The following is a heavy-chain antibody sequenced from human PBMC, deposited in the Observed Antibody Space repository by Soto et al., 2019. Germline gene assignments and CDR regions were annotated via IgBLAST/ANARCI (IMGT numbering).Heavy chain of an antibody. J-gene: IGHJ3*02. V-gene: IGHV3-48*03. CDR2: ISSSGSTI. CDR3: ASSVTTGDAFDI. Sequence: GWSLRLSCAASGFTFSSYEMNWVRQAPGKGLEWVSYISSSGSTIYYADSVKGRFTISRDNAKNSLYLQMNSLRAEDTAVYYCASSVTTGDAFDIWGQGTMVTVS. D-gene: IGHD4-17*01. CDR1: GFTFSSYE.